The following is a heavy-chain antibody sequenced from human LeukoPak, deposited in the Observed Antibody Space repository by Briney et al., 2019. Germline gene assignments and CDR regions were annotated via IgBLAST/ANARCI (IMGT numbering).Heavy chain of an antibody. V-gene: IGHV3-23*01. Sequence: GGSLRLSCAASGFTFSSYAMSWVRQAPGEGLEWVSVISGSGGSTYYADSVKGRFTISRDNSKNTLYLQMNSLRAEDTAVYYCAKPIAVAGTGGYWGQGTLVTVSS. CDR1: GFTFSSYA. CDR2: ISGSGGST. D-gene: IGHD6-19*01. J-gene: IGHJ4*02. CDR3: AKPIAVAGTGGY.